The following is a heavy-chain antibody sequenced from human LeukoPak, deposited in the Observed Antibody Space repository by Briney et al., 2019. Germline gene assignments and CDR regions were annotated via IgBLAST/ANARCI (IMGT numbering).Heavy chain of an antibody. Sequence: GGSLRLSCAASGFTFRNYWMSWVRQAPGKGLEWVADIKQDGSEKYYVDSVKGRFTISRDNAKNSLYLQMNSLRAEDTAVYYCARDRAYLWGQGTLVTVSS. CDR3: ARDRAYL. CDR1: GFTFRNYW. V-gene: IGHV3-7*01. J-gene: IGHJ4*02. CDR2: IKQDGSEK.